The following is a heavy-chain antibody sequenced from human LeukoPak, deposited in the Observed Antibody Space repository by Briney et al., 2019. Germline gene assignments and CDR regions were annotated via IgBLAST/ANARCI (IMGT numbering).Heavy chain of an antibody. CDR1: GYRFTSYW. V-gene: IGHV5-51*01. D-gene: IGHD2-15*01. Sequence: LGESLKISWKGSGYRFTSYWIGWVRQMPGKGLEWMGIIYPGDSDTRYSPSFQGQVTISVDKSSSTVYLKWSSLKASDTAMYYCGLGYCSGGSCYLPFAIDPWGQGTLVTVSS. J-gene: IGHJ5*02. CDR2: IYPGDSDT. CDR3: GLGYCSGGSCYLPFAIDP.